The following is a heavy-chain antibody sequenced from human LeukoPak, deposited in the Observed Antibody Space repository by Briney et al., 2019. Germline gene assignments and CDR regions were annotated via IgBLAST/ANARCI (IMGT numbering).Heavy chain of an antibody. CDR3: ARKPQRITMIWGSSSINPLDAFDI. CDR1: GGSISSYY. V-gene: IGHV4-4*07. J-gene: IGHJ3*02. D-gene: IGHD3-22*01. CDR2: IYSREST. Sequence: SETLSLTCTVSGGSISSYYWSWLRQPAGKGLEWIGRIYSRESTNYNPSLKSRVTMSVDTSKNQFSLKLSSVTAADTAVYYCARKPQRITMIWGSSSINPLDAFDIWGQGTMVTVSS.